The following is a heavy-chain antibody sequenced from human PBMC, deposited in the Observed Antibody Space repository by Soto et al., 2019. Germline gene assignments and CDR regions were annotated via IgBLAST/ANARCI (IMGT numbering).Heavy chain of an antibody. CDR1: GGSISSGGYY. CDR3: ARFPYYYDSRYFDY. J-gene: IGHJ4*02. D-gene: IGHD3-22*01. Sequence: PSETLSLTCTVSGGSISSGGYYWSWIRQHPGKGLEWIGYIYYSGSTYYNPSLKSRVTISVDTSKNQFSLKLSSVTAADTAVYYCARFPYYYDSRYFDYWGQGTLVTVSS. V-gene: IGHV4-31*03. CDR2: IYYSGST.